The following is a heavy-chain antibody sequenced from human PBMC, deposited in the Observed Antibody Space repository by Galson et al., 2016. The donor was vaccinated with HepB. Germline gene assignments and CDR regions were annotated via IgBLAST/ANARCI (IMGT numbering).Heavy chain of an antibody. CDR2: GYSGGST. CDR1: GGSLSSSSYA. Sequence: SETLSLTCSVSGGSLSSSSYAWGWIRQPPGKGLEWIGSGYSGGSTYYNPSLTSRVTISVDTSRNHFSLKLSSVTAADTAVYFCARPSLHQGPIGLPPGTLLQEHLWG. V-gene: IGHV4-39*02. CDR3: ARPSLHQGPIGLPPGTLLQEHL. J-gene: IGHJ6*01.